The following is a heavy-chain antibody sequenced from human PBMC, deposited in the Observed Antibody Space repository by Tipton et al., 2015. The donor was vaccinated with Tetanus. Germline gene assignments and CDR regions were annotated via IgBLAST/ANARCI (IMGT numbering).Heavy chain of an antibody. J-gene: IGHJ4*02. CDR2: ISYSGRT. V-gene: IGHV4-39*02. CDR1: GGSMSGSGHY. CDR3: ARANFDFSKKGPFDS. D-gene: IGHD3-3*01. Sequence: TLSLTCIVSGGSMSGSGHYGAWVRQSPGKGLEWIGSISYSGRTYYSPSLKSRVTMSVDTSKKDFSVRLGSVTAADTAVYFCARANFDFSKKGPFDSWGQGIPVIVSA.